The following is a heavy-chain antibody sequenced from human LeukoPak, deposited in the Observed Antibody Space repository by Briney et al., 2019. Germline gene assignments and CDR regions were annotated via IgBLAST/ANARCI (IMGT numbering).Heavy chain of an antibody. CDR2: IYSGGTT. V-gene: IGHV3-66*02. J-gene: IGHJ4*02. Sequence: GGSLRLSCAASELTVSSNCMTWVRQAPGKGLEWVSLIYSGGTTYYADSVKGRFTISRDNSKNTLYLQMNSLRAEDTAVYYCAREYSSGYYYALYAYWGQGTLVTVSS. D-gene: IGHD3-22*01. CDR1: ELTVSSNC. CDR3: AREYSSGYYYALYAY.